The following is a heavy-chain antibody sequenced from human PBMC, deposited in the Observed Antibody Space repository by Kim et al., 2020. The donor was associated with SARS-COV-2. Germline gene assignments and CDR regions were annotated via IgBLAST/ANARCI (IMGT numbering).Heavy chain of an antibody. CDR3: ASDRGYYFDY. V-gene: IGHV1-46*01. CDR1: GYTFTSYY. Sequence: ASVKVSCKASGYTFTSYYIHWVRQAPGQGLEWMGIINSSDGSTRYAQKFQGRVTMTRDTSTSTVYMELSSLRSEDTAVYYCASDRGYYFDYWGQGALVTV. J-gene: IGHJ4*02. D-gene: IGHD6-13*01. CDR2: INSSDGST.